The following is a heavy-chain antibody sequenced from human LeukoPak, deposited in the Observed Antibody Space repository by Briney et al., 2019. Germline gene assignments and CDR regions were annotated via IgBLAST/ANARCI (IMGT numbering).Heavy chain of an antibody. CDR2: ISWNSGSI. J-gene: IGHJ3*02. CDR3: AKDRIVAGQGHDAFDI. CDR1: GFTFDDYA. V-gene: IGHV3-9*01. Sequence: QAGGSLRLSCAASGFTFDDYAMHWVRQAPGKGLEWVSGISWNSGSIGYADSVKGRFTISRDNAKNSLYLQMNSLRAEDTALYYCAKDRIVAGQGHDAFDIWGQGTMVTVSS. D-gene: IGHD5-12*01.